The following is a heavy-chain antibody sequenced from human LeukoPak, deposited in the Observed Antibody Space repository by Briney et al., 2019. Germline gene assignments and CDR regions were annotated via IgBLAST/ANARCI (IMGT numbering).Heavy chain of an antibody. Sequence: SSETLSLTCTVSGVSISSYYWSWIRQPAGKGLEWIGRIYTSGSTNYNPSLKSRVTMSVDTSKNQFSLKLSSVTAADTAVYYCARHSITMVRGVIGWFDPWGQGTLVTVSS. CDR2: IYTSGST. CDR3: ARHSITMVRGVIGWFDP. D-gene: IGHD3-10*01. CDR1: GVSISSYY. V-gene: IGHV4-4*07. J-gene: IGHJ5*02.